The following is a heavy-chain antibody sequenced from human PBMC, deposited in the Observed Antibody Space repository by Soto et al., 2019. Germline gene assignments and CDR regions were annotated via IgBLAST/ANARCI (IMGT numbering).Heavy chain of an antibody. CDR3: ATDWSVATNIDY. D-gene: IGHD5-12*01. CDR2: ISYDGSNK. V-gene: IGHV3-30-3*01. CDR1: GFTFSSYA. J-gene: IGHJ4*02. Sequence: PGVSLRLSCAASGFTFSSYAMHWVRQAPGKGLEWVAVISYDGSNKYYADSVKGRFTISRDNSKNTLYLQMNSLRAEDTAVYYCATDWSVATNIDYWGQGTLVTVS.